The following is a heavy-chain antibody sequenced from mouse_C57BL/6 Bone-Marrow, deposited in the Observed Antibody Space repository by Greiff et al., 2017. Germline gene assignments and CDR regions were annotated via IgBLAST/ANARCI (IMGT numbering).Heavy chain of an antibody. D-gene: IGHD2-3*01. J-gene: IGHJ4*01. CDR1: GFTFSSYA. CDR3: ARDRWLLFLCYAMDY. Sequence: EVMLVESGGGLVKPGGSLKLSCAASGFTFSSYAMSWVRQTPEKRLEWVATISDGGSYTYYPDNVKGRFTISRDNAKNNLYLQMSHLKSEDTAMYYCARDRWLLFLCYAMDYWGQGTSVTVSS. V-gene: IGHV5-4*01. CDR2: ISDGGSYT.